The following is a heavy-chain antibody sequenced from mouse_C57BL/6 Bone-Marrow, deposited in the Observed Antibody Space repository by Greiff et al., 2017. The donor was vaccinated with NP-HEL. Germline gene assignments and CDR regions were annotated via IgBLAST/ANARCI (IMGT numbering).Heavy chain of an antibody. CDR1: GYTFTSYW. J-gene: IGHJ4*01. V-gene: IGHV1-64*01. CDR2: IHPNSGST. CDR3: ARSNYVDYAMDY. D-gene: IGHD2-5*01. Sequence: QVQLQQPGAELVKPGASVKLSCKASGYTFTSYWMHWVKQRPGQGLEWIGMIHPNSGSTNYNEKFKSKATLTVDKSSSTAYMQLSSLTSEDSAVYYCARSNYVDYAMDYWGQGTSVTVSS.